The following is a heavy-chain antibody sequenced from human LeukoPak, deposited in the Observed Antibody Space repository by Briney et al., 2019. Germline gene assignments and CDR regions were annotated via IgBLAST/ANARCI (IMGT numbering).Heavy chain of an antibody. CDR2: INPNSGGT. J-gene: IGHJ6*02. Sequence: ASVKVSCKASGYTFTGYYIHWVRQAPGQGLEWMGWINPNSGGTNYAQKFQGWVTMTRDTSISTAYMELSRLRSDDTAVYYCGRDPRDYYYGMDVWGQGTTVTVSS. CDR1: GYTFTGYY. V-gene: IGHV1-2*04. CDR3: GRDPRDYYYGMDV.